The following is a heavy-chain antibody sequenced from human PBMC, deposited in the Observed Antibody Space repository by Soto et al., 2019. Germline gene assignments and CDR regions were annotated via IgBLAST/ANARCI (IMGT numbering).Heavy chain of an antibody. CDR2: ISGSGGST. CDR3: AKDQDDIWTGHALDT. D-gene: IGHD3-9*01. CDR1: GFTFSSYA. V-gene: IGHV3-23*01. Sequence: GGSLRLSCAASGFTFSSYAMSWVRQAPGKGLEWVSAISGSGGSTYYADSVKGRFTISRDNSKNTLYLQMNSLRAEDTAVYYCAKDQDDIWTGHALDTWGQGTMVTVSS. J-gene: IGHJ3*02.